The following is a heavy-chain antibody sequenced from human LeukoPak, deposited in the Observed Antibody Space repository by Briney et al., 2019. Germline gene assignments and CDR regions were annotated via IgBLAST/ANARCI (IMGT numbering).Heavy chain of an antibody. V-gene: IGHV1-2*02. CDR1: GGTFSSYA. CDR2: VNPESGGT. D-gene: IGHD1-26*01. CDR3: ARLPVIVGAWSPIDY. Sequence: ASVTVSCKASGGTFSSYAISWVRQAPGQGLEWMGWVNPESGGTNYAQKFQGRVTMTRDTSISTAYMELTSLRSDDTVVYYCARLPVIVGAWSPIDYWGQGTRVTVSS. J-gene: IGHJ4*02.